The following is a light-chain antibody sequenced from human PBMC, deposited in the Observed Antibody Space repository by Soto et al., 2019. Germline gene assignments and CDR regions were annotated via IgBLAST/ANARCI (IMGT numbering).Light chain of an antibody. CDR2: EVS. J-gene: IGLJ1*01. CDR3: CSYAGSSTFYF. V-gene: IGLV2-23*02. CDR1: SSDVGSYNL. Sequence: ALTQPASVSGSPGQSITISCTGTSSDVGSYNLVSWYQQHPGKAPKLMIYEVSKRPSGVSNRFSGSKSGNTASLTISGLQAEDEADYYCCSYAGSSTFYFFGTGTKVTVL.